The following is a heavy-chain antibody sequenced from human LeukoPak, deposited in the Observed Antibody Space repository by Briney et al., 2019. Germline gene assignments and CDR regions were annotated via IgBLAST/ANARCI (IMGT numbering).Heavy chain of an antibody. CDR3: ARGRDYDFWSGYISHYYYYMDV. CDR2: INPSGGST. CDR1: GYTFTSYY. D-gene: IGHD3-3*01. Sequence: ASVKVSCKASGYTFTSYYMHWVRQAPGQGLEWMGIINPSGGSTSYAQKFQGRVTMTRDTSISTAYMELSRLRSDDTAVYYCARGRDYDFWSGYISHYYYYMDVWGKGTTVTVSS. J-gene: IGHJ6*03. V-gene: IGHV1-46*01.